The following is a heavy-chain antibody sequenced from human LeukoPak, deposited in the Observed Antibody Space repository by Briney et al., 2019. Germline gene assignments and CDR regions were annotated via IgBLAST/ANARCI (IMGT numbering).Heavy chain of an antibody. CDR1: GYTFTGYY. J-gene: IGHJ2*01. CDR3: ARHQGSGWLWYFDL. V-gene: IGHV1-2*02. Sequence: ASVKVSCKASGYTFTGYYMHWVRQAPGQGLEWMGWINPNSGGTNYAQKFQGRVTISADKSISTAYLQWSSLKASDTAMYYCARHQGSGWLWYFDLWGRGTLVTVSS. D-gene: IGHD6-19*01. CDR2: INPNSGGT.